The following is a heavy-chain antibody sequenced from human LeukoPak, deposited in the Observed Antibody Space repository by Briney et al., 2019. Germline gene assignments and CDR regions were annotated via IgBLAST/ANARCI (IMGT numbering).Heavy chain of an antibody. V-gene: IGHV3-21*01. Sequence: GGSLRLSCVASGCTFSSYTTNWVRQAPGKGLEWVSSIPGSSSAKYYADSVKGRFTISRDNAKNSLYLQLNSLRAEDTAMYYCARAGRLPHPQYYFDSWGQGTLVTVSS. CDR2: IPGSSSAK. CDR3: ARAGRLPHPQYYFDS. CDR1: GCTFSSYT. D-gene: IGHD4-11*01. J-gene: IGHJ4*02.